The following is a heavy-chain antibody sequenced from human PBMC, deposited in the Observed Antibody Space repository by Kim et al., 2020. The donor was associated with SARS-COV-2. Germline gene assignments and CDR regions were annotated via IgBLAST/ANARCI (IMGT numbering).Heavy chain of an antibody. CDR1: GFTLRNYA. Sequence: GGSLRLSCAASGFTLRNYAMTWVRQAPWKGLKWVSSISYDSTATYYADSVKGRFTISRDNSGNMLYLQMNSLRAEDTAIYYCAKRQGDSYGIDYWGQGTL. J-gene: IGHJ4*02. D-gene: IGHD5-18*01. CDR2: ISYDSTAT. V-gene: IGHV3-23*01. CDR3: AKRQGDSYGIDY.